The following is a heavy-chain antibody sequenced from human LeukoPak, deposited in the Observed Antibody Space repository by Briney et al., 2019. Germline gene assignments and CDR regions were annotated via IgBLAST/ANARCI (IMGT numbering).Heavy chain of an antibody. V-gene: IGHV3-23*01. Sequence: PGGSLRLSCAASGFTFSSYAMSWVRQAPGKGLEWVSAISGSGGSTYYADSVKGRFTISRDNSKNTLYLQMNSLRAEDTAVYYCAKRSGSYIGHPADYWGQGTLVTVSS. CDR1: GFTFSSYA. D-gene: IGHD1-26*01. CDR3: AKRSGSYIGHPADY. CDR2: ISGSGGST. J-gene: IGHJ4*02.